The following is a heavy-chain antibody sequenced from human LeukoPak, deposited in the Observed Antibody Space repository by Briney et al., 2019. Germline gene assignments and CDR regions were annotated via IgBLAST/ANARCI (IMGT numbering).Heavy chain of an antibody. V-gene: IGHV4-34*01. CDR1: GGSFSGYY. CDR2: INHSGST. CDR3: ARGGAIAAAGKGNWFDP. J-gene: IGHJ5*02. D-gene: IGHD6-13*01. Sequence: SETLSLTCAVYGGSFSGYYWSWIRQPQGKGLEWIGEINHSGSTNYNPSLKSRVTISVDTSKNQFSLKLSSVTAADTAVYYCARGGAIAAAGKGNWFDPWGQGTLVTVSS.